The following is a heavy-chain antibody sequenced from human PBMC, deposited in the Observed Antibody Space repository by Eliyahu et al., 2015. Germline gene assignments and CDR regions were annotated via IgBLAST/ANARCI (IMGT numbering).Heavy chain of an antibody. CDR1: XFPFAXXA. CDR2: ISWNSGSI. D-gene: IGHD6-13*01. CDR3: AKDTPFQEQLIQFGAFDI. Sequence: EVQLVESGGGLVQPGRSLRLSCAASXFPFAXXAXHWVRQAPGKGLEWVSGISWNSGSIGYADSVKGRFTISRDNAKNSLYLQMNSLRAEDTALYYCAKDTPFQEQLIQFGAFDIWGQGTMVTVSS. V-gene: IGHV3-9*01. J-gene: IGHJ3*02.